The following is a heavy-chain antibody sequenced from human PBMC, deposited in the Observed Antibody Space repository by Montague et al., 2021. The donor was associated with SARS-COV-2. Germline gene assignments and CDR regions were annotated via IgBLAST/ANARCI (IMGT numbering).Heavy chain of an antibody. CDR3: ARRFRTVEMPTISFDY. CDR2: INHSGSP. CDR1: GESVSGFY. J-gene: IGHJ4*02. D-gene: IGHD5-24*01. Sequence: SETLSLTCAVYGESVSGFYWCWIRQPPGEGLEWLGEINHSGSPNYNPSLKSRVTMSLDTSKDQFSLKLSSVTAADTAVYFCARRFRTVEMPTISFDYWGQGTLVTVSS. V-gene: IGHV4-34*01.